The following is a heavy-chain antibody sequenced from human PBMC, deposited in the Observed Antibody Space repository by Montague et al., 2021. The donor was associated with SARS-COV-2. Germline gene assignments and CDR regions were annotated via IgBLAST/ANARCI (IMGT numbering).Heavy chain of an antibody. J-gene: IGHJ3*02. Sequence: SLRLSCAASGFTFGGYAMHWVRQAPRKGLEWVSGISWNSGSIGYADSVKGRFTISRDNAKNSLYLQMNGLRAEDTALYYCAKDIGTYCSSTSCYWAGAFDIWGQGTMVTVSS. CDR1: GFTFGGYA. CDR2: ISWNSGSI. V-gene: IGHV3-9*01. CDR3: AKDIGTYCSSTSCYWAGAFDI. D-gene: IGHD2-2*01.